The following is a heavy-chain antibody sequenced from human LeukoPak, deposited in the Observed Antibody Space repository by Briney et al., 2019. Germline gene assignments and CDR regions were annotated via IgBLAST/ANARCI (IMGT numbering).Heavy chain of an antibody. CDR1: GFSLSTSGVG. J-gene: IGHJ4*02. D-gene: IGHD4-17*01. CDR3: AHSRENNGGDYVLSFDY. CDR2: IYWDDDK. V-gene: IGHV2-5*02. Sequence: SGPTLVNPTQTLTLTCTFSGFSLSTSGVGVGWIRQPPGKALEWLALIYWDDDKRYSPSLKSRLTITKDTSKNQVVLTMTNMDPVDTATYYCAHSRENNGGDYVLSFDYWGQGTLVTVSS.